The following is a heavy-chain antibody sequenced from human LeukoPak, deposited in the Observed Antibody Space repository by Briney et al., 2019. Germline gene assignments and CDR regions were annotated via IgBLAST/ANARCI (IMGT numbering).Heavy chain of an antibody. CDR1: GFTFSSYG. J-gene: IGHJ5*02. V-gene: IGHV3-30*03. CDR2: ISYDGSNK. D-gene: IGHD2-2*01. CDR3: ARDIVVVPAAGFDP. Sequence: PGGSLRLSCAASGFTFSSYGMHWVRQAPGKGLEWVAVISYDGSNKYYADSVKGRFTISRDNSKNTLYLQMNSLRAEDTAVYYCARDIVVVPAAGFDPWGQGTLVTVSS.